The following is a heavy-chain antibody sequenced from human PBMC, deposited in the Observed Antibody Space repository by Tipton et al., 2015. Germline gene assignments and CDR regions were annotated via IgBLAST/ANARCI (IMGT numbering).Heavy chain of an antibody. J-gene: IGHJ5*02. Sequence: GLVKPSQTLSLTCAISGDSVSSNTATWNWIRQSPSRGLEWLGRTYYRSKWYNDYAESVKGRITINPDTSKNHFSLNLTSVTAADTAVYYCARILEWQTARFDPWGQGTLVTVSS. CDR2: TYYRSKWYN. V-gene: IGHV6-1*01. D-gene: IGHD3-3*01. CDR1: GDSVSSNTAT. CDR3: ARILEWQTARFDP.